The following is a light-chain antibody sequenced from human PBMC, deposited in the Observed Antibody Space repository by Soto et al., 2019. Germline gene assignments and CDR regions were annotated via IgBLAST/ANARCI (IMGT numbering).Light chain of an antibody. CDR3: QQTYNTPWT. V-gene: IGKV1-39*01. Sequence: DIQMTQSPPSLSAAVGDSVAITCRATQDTHNYLNWYQQRPGKAPNLLIYGASTLQSGVPSRFRGSGSGTDFTLTSHSLQPEDFATYFCQQTYNTPWTFGQGTNVDVK. J-gene: IGKJ1*01. CDR2: GAS. CDR1: QDTHNY.